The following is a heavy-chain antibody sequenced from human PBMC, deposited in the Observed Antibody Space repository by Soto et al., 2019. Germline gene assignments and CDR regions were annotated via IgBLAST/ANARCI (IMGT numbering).Heavy chain of an antibody. Sequence: PSETLSLTCTVSGGSIISYYWSWIRQPPGKGLEWIGYIYYSGSTNYNPSLKSRVTISVDTSKNQFSLKLSSVTAADTAVYYCASLWDPYYYDSSGYIKDYWGQGTLVTVSS. V-gene: IGHV4-59*01. J-gene: IGHJ4*02. CDR3: ASLWDPYYYDSSGYIKDY. CDR2: IYYSGST. D-gene: IGHD3-22*01. CDR1: GGSIISYY.